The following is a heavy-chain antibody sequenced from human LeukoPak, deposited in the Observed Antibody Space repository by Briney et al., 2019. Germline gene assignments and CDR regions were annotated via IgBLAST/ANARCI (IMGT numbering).Heavy chain of an antibody. D-gene: IGHD6-13*01. CDR1: GFTFSDYY. CDR3: ARETTAAAGFDY. Sequence: GGSLRLSCAASGFTFSDYYMSWIRQAPGKGLEWVSYISSSGSTIYYADSLKGRFTISRDNAKNSLYLQMNSLRAKDTAVYYCARETTAAAGFDYWGQGTLVTVSS. CDR2: ISSSGSTI. J-gene: IGHJ4*02. V-gene: IGHV3-11*04.